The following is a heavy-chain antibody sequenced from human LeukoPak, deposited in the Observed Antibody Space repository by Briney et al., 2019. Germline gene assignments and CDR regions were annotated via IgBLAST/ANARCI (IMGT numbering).Heavy chain of an antibody. V-gene: IGHV4-31*03. Sequence: SQTLSLTCTVSGGSIGSGTHYYNWIRQHPGKGLEWIGYIYHTGITSYNPSLKGRVAMSVDMSLNQLFLKLSSLSAADTAVYYCAASSGVTLGRFWGQGTLVTVSS. CDR3: AASSGVTLGRF. CDR2: IYHTGIT. CDR1: GGSIGSGTHY. D-gene: IGHD3-16*01. J-gene: IGHJ4*02.